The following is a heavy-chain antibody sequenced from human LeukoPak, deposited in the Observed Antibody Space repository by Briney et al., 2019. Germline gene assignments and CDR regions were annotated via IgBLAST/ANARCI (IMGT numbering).Heavy chain of an antibody. CDR3: AKVKEELLTRGAFDI. J-gene: IGHJ3*02. CDR1: GFTFSSYG. D-gene: IGHD1-26*01. V-gene: IGHV3-30*18. Sequence: GGSLRLSCPASGFTFSSYGMHWVRQAPGKGLEWVAVISYDGSNKYYADSVKGRFTISRDNSENTLYLQMNSLRAEDTAVYYCAKVKEELLTRGAFDIWGQGTMVTVSS. CDR2: ISYDGSNK.